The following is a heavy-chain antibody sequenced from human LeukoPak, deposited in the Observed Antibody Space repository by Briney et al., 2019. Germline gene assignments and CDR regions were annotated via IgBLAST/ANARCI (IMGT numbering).Heavy chain of an antibody. J-gene: IGHJ4*02. CDR2: IKQDGSEK. V-gene: IGHV3-7*01. CDR3: ARDLSNYDILTGYYKGELDY. D-gene: IGHD3-9*01. CDR1: EFTFTTYW. Sequence: SGGSLRLSCEASEFTFTTYWMSWVRQAPGKGLEWVANIKQDGSEKYYVDSVKGRFTISRDNAKNSLYLQMNSPRAEDTAVYYCARDLSNYDILTGYYKGELDYWGQGTLVTVSS.